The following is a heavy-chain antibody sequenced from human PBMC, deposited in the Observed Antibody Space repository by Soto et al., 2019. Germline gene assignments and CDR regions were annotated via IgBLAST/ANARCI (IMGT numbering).Heavy chain of an antibody. V-gene: IGHV3-21*01. CDR1: GFTFSTYS. CDR2: ISSSSSYI. J-gene: IGHJ4*02. Sequence: EVQLVESGGGLVQPGGSLRLSCAASGFTFSTYSMNWVRQAPGKGLEWVSSISSSSSYIYYADSVKGRFTISRDNAKNSLYLQMNSLRAEDTAVYYCARGPPGGVTMIVVPRDYWGQGTLVTVSS. D-gene: IGHD3-22*01. CDR3: ARGPPGGVTMIVVPRDY.